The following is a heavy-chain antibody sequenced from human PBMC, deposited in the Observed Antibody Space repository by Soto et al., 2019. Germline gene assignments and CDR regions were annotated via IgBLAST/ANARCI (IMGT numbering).Heavy chain of an antibody. CDR3: ARDYGVVTITGYYYYGMAV. V-gene: IGHV1-2*04. D-gene: IGHD3-3*01. CDR1: GYTFTGYY. J-gene: IGHJ6*02. CDR2: INPNSGGT. Sequence: GASVKVSCKASGYTFTGYYMHWVRQAPGQGLEWMGWINPNSGGTNYAQKFQGWVTMTRDTSISTAYMELSRLRSDDTAVYYCARDYGVVTITGYYYYGMAVWGQGTTVTVSS.